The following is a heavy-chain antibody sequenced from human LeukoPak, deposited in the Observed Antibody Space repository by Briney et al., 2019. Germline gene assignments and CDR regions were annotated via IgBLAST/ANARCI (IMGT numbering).Heavy chain of an antibody. V-gene: IGHV3-23*01. Sequence: GGSLRLSCAASGFTFNNYAMSWVRQAPGKGLEWVSTISGSGSNTYYADSVKGRFTISRDNSKNTLYLQMNSLRAEDTAVYYCAKSVRGYTYYFDCWAREPWSPSPQ. CDR2: ISGSGSNT. CDR1: GFTFNNYA. CDR3: AKSVRGYTYYFDC. J-gene: IGHJ4*02. D-gene: IGHD5-12*01.